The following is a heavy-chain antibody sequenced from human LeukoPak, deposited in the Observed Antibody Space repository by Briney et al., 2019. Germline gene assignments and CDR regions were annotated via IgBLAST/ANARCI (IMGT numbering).Heavy chain of an antibody. V-gene: IGHV4-59*01. CDR2: IYYSGST. Sequence: SETLSLTCTVSGGSISSYYWNWVRQPPGKGLEWIGYIYYSGSTNYNPSLKSRVTISVDTSKDQFSLKLSSVTAADTAVYYCARSTYDFWSGYPFNWFDPWGQGTLVTVSS. J-gene: IGHJ5*02. D-gene: IGHD3-3*01. CDR3: ARSTYDFWSGYPFNWFDP. CDR1: GGSISSYY.